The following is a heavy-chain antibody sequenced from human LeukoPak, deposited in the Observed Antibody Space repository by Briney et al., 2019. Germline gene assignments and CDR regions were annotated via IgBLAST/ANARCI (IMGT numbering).Heavy chain of an antibody. D-gene: IGHD6-13*01. CDR2: IKQDGSEK. Sequence: GGSLRLSCAASGFTFSSYWMSWVRQAPGKGLEWVANIKQDGSEKYYVDSVKGRFTISRDNAKNSLYLQMNSLRAEDTAVYYCARGYSSSRYEIYYYYYYMDVWGKGTTVTVSS. J-gene: IGHJ6*03. CDR3: ARGYSSSRYEIYYYYYYMDV. V-gene: IGHV3-7*01. CDR1: GFTFSSYW.